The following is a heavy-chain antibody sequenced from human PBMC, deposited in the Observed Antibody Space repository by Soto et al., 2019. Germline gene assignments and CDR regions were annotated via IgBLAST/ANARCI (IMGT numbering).Heavy chain of an antibody. D-gene: IGHD3-22*01. CDR3: ARLFYYHDSSGYSLFDH. J-gene: IGHJ4*02. CDR1: ADSISSKNSH. CDR2: IYYSGST. Sequence: NPSDTLSLTCSVSADSISSKNSHWGWIRQPPGKGLEWIGSIYYSGSTYYNPSLKSRVTMSVDTSKNQFSLKLSSVTAADTAVYYCARLFYYHDSSGYSLFDHWGLGTLVTVSS. V-gene: IGHV4-39*01.